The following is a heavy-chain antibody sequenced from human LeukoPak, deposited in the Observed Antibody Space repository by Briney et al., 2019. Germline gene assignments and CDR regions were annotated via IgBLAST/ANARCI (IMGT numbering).Heavy chain of an antibody. CDR3: ARAGVITIFGVVIRAWFDP. CDR2: IYYSGST. J-gene: IGHJ5*02. CDR1: GGSISSGDYY. V-gene: IGHV4-30-4*08. Sequence: SQTLSLTCTVSGGSISSGDYYWSWIRQPPGKGLEWIGYIYYSGSTYYNPSLKSRVTISVDTSKNQFSLKLSSVTAADTAVYYCARAGVITIFGVVIRAWFDPWGQGTLVTVSS. D-gene: IGHD3-3*01.